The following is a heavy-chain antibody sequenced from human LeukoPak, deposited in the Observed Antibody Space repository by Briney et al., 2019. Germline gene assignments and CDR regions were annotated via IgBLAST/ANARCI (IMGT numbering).Heavy chain of an antibody. CDR1: GGSISSYY. V-gene: IGHV4-59*01. CDR2: ISYSGST. D-gene: IGHD3-10*01. J-gene: IGHJ5*02. CDR3: ARVENYGSGSSEYWFDP. Sequence: SETLSLTCTVSGGSISSYYWSWIRQPPGKGLEWIGYISYSGSTNSSPSLKSRVTISVDTSKNQFSLKLSSVTAAETAVYYCARVENYGSGSSEYWFDPWGLGTLVTVSS.